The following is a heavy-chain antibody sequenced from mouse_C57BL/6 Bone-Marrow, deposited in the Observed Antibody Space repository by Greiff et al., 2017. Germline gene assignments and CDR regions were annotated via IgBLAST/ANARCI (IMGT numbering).Heavy chain of an antibody. CDR3: AREGAQAPYYFDY. Sequence: QVQLLQSGADLAQPGASVKLSCTASGYTFTSSWMHWVQQRPGQGLEWIGYINPSSGYTKYNQTFKDKATLTADKSSSTAYMQLSSLTYEDSAVYYCAREGAQAPYYFDYWGQGTTLTVSS. V-gene: IGHV1-7*01. CDR1: GYTFTSSW. J-gene: IGHJ2*01. CDR2: INPSSGYT. D-gene: IGHD3-2*02.